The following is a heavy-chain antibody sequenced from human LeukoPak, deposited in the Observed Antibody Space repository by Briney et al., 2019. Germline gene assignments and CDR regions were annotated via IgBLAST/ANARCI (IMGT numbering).Heavy chain of an antibody. D-gene: IGHD3-10*01. CDR1: GGSISSGDYY. J-gene: IGHJ3*02. CDR2: IYYSGST. V-gene: IGHV4-30-4*08. Sequence: PSETLSLTCTVSGGSISSGDYYWSWIRQPPWKGLEWVGYIYYSGSTYYNPSLKSRVTISVDTSKNQFSLKLSSVTAADTAVYYCARVSGASSSDDAFDIWGQGTMVTVSS. CDR3: ARVSGASSSDDAFDI.